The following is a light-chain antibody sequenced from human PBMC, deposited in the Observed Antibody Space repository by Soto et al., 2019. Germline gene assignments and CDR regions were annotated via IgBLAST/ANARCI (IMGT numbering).Light chain of an antibody. Sequence: ILMTQSPATLSVPPGEGATLSCRASESVSISLALYQHKPGQPPRLLIHGASTRASGIPPRFSGSGSGTDFTLTISRLDPEDFVLYYCQHFRAFGQGTKVDIK. CDR2: GAS. CDR1: ESVSIS. CDR3: QHFRA. J-gene: IGKJ1*01. V-gene: IGKV3D-15*01.